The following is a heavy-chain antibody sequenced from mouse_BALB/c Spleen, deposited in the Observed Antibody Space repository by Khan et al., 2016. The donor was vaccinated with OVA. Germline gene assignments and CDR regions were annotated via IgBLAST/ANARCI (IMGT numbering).Heavy chain of an antibody. J-gene: IGHJ3*01. CDR1: GYSINSEYA. Sequence: QLEESGPGLVKPSQSLSLTCTVTGYSINSEYAWNWIRQFPGNKLEWMGYINYSGNTRFNPSLKSRTSITRDTSKNQFFLQLNSVTTEDTATYYCARKDYYDYDPFPYWGQGTLVTVSA. CDR2: INYSGNT. CDR3: ARKDYYDYDPFPY. V-gene: IGHV3-2*02. D-gene: IGHD2-4*01.